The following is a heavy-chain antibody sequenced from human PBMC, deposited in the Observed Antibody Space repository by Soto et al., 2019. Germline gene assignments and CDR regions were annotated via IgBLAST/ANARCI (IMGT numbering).Heavy chain of an antibody. J-gene: IGHJ4*02. CDR1: GDSITSGGYY. V-gene: IGHV4-61*08. D-gene: IGHD1-26*01. Sequence: SETLSLTCNVSGDSITSGGYYWSWIRQQPGKGLEWIGYIYYSGSTNYNPSLKSRVTISVDTSKNQFSLKLSSVTAADTAVYYCARRYGGNFDYWGQGTLVTVSS. CDR3: ARRYGGNFDY. CDR2: IYYSGST.